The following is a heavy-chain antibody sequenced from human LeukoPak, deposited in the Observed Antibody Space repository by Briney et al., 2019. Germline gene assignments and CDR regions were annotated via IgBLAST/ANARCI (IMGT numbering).Heavy chain of an antibody. CDR1: GFTIYSNY. CDR2: IHNDDRT. J-gene: IGHJ4*02. CDR3: LQFAY. D-gene: IGHD3-10*01. V-gene: IGHV3-66*01. Sequence: GGSLRLSCTASGFTIYSNYISWVRRAPGKGLEWVSIIHNDDRTYYADSVKGRFTISRDSSKNTVYLQMNSLRVEDTAVYYCLQFAYWGQGTLVTVSS.